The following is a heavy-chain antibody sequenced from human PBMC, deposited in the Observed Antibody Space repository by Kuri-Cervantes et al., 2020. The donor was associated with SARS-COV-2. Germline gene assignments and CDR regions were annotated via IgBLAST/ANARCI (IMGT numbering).Heavy chain of an antibody. CDR2: ISSSSSYI. CDR3: TTLIDY. J-gene: IGHJ4*02. CDR1: GFTFSSYS. V-gene: IGHV3-21*04. Sequence: GESLKISCAASGFTFSSYSMDWVRQAPGKGLEWVSSISSSSSYIYYADSVKGRFTISRDNAKNSLYLQMNSLKTEDTAVYYCTTLIDYWGQGALVTVSS.